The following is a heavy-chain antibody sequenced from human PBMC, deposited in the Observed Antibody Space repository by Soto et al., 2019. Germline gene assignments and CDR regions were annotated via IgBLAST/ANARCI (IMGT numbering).Heavy chain of an antibody. V-gene: IGHV4-38-2*01. CDR3: ARGGAARPDY. CDR1: GYSVSGGYY. Sequence: SETLSLTCGVSGYSVSGGYYWGWILQPPGKGLEWIGSIYHSGSTYYNPSLKSRVTISVDTSKNQFSRKLSSVTAADTAVYYCARGGAARPDYWGQGTLVTVSS. J-gene: IGHJ4*02. D-gene: IGHD6-6*01. CDR2: IYHSGST.